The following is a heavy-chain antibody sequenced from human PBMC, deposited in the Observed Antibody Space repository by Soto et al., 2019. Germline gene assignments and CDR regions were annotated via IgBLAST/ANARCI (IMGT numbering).Heavy chain of an antibody. D-gene: IGHD3-10*01. CDR1: TYTFSSFG. Sequence: ASVKVSCKASTYTFSSFGISWMRQAPGQGFEWMGWTNPHNDNINYAQNFQGRLTMTTDTSTNTAYMELRRLTSDDTAVYYCARGRGSGSSFYYYGMDVWGQGTTVTVSS. CDR3: ARGRGSGSSFYYYGMDV. CDR2: TNPHNDNI. V-gene: IGHV1-18*01. J-gene: IGHJ6*02.